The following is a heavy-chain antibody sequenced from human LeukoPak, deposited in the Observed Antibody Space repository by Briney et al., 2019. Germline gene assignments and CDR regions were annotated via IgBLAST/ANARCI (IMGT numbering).Heavy chain of an antibody. CDR1: GYTFTAYY. CDR2: INCNSGST. Sequence: ASVKVSCKTSGYTFTAYYMQWVRPAPGQGLEWMGWINCNSGSTNSAQKFQGRVTMTRDTSISTAYMELNNLTSDDTAVYYCVRDRYDITGKPFDNWGQGTLVTVSS. CDR3: VRDRYDITGKPFDN. D-gene: IGHD3-22*01. J-gene: IGHJ4*02. V-gene: IGHV1-2*02.